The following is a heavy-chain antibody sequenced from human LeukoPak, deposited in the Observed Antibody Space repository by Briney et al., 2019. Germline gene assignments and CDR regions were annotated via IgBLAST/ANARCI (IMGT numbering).Heavy chain of an antibody. V-gene: IGHV1-18*01. CDR3: ARERGRGFDT. J-gene: IGHJ5*02. CDR2: ISTYNGNT. CDR1: GYNFTTYG. Sequence: GASVKVSCKASGYNFTTYGLNWVRQAPGQGPEWMGWISTYNGNTHSAQKFEDRVTMTTDTSTSTAYLELRSLRSDDTAVYYCARERGRGFDTWGQGTLVTVSS. D-gene: IGHD3-16*01.